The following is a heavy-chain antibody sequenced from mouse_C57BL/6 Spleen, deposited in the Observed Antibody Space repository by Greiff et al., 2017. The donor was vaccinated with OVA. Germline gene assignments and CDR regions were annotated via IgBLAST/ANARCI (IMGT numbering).Heavy chain of an antibody. CDR1: GFTFSSYA. CDR2: ISDGGSYT. J-gene: IGHJ3*01. D-gene: IGHD2-4*01. V-gene: IGHV5-4*03. CDR3: AREGSTMTPWFAY. Sequence: EVKLMESGGGLVKPGGSLKLSCAASGFTFSSYAMSWVRQTPEKRLEWVATISDGGSYTYYPDNVKGRFTISRDNAKNNLYLQMSHLKSEDTAMYYCAREGSTMTPWFAYWGQGTLVTVSA.